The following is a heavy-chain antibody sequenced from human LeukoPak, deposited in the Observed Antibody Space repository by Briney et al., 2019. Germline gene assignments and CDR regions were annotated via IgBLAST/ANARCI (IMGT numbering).Heavy chain of an antibody. V-gene: IGHV3-21*01. D-gene: IGHD5-24*01. J-gene: IGHJ4*02. CDR3: AREGRDGYNYNY. Sequence: GGSLRLSCAASGFTFSSYSMNWVRQAPGKGLEWVSSISSSSSYIYYADSVKGRFTISRDNAKNSLYLQINSLRAEDTAVYYCAREGRDGYNYNYWGQGTLVTVSS. CDR1: GFTFSSYS. CDR2: ISSSSSYI.